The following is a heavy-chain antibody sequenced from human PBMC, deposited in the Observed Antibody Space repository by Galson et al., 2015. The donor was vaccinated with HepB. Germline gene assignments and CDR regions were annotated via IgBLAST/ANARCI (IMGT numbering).Heavy chain of an antibody. CDR3: ARDVQWLVSAPFDY. Sequence: SLRLSCAASGFTFSSYWMSWVRQAPGKGLEWVANIKQDGSEKYYVDSVKGRFTISRDNAKNSLYLQMNSLRAEDTAVYYCARDVQWLVSAPFDYWGQGTLVTVSS. CDR1: GFTFSSYW. D-gene: IGHD6-19*01. J-gene: IGHJ4*02. V-gene: IGHV3-7*03. CDR2: IKQDGSEK.